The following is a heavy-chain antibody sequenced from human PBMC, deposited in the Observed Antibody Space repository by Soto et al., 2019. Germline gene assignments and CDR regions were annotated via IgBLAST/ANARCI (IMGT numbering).Heavy chain of an antibody. J-gene: IGHJ4*02. V-gene: IGHV1-8*01. D-gene: IGHD6-13*01. CDR1: GYPFPSYD. CDR2: MNPNSGNT. Sequence: GASLKVSRKASGYPFPSYDINLVGQDTGQGLEWMGWMNPNSGNTGYAQKFQGRVTMTRNTSISTAYMELSSLRSEDTAVYYCASSYGTSWYGDYWGQGTLVTVSS. CDR3: ASSYGTSWYGDY.